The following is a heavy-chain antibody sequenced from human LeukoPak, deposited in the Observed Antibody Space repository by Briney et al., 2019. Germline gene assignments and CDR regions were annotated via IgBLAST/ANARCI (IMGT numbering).Heavy chain of an antibody. CDR2: IYYSGST. J-gene: IGHJ5*02. Sequence: KPSETLSLTCTVSGGSISSSSYYWGWIRQPPGKGLEWIGSIYYSGSTYYNPSLKSRVTIAVYTSKDQFSPKLSSVTAADTAVYYCARHEVGPWSGYGGWFDPWGQGTLVTVSS. D-gene: IGHD1-26*01. CDR3: ARHEVGPWSGYGGWFDP. V-gene: IGHV4-39*01. CDR1: GGSISSSSYY.